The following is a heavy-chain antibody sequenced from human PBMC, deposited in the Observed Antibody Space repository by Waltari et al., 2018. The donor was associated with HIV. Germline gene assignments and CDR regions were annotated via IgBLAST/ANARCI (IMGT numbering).Heavy chain of an antibody. D-gene: IGHD2-8*01. V-gene: IGHV5-51*03. CDR2: ICPGDSGT. Sequence: VQLVQSGAEVKTPGESLKISCKASGCSFTTYWIGWVRQLPGKGLEWLAIICPGDSGTRYSPSFQGQVTISADKSISTADLQWSSLKASDTAMYYCAKGMYANQDYFDHWGQGTLVTVSS. CDR1: GCSFTTYW. J-gene: IGHJ4*02. CDR3: AKGMYANQDYFDH.